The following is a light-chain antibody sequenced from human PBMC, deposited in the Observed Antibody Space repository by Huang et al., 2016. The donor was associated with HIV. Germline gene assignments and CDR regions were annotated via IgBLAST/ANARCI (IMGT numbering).Light chain of an antibody. CDR3: QQYNDWAPIT. V-gene: IGKV3-15*01. CDR1: KSVSDD. Sequence: EIVMTQSPATLSVFPGERATLSCRASKSVSDDVAWYQQKPGQATRLRIYGAYTRATGIPTRFSGSGSGTEFTLTISSLQSEDFALYYCQQYNDWAPITFGQGTRLEIK. J-gene: IGKJ5*01. CDR2: GAY.